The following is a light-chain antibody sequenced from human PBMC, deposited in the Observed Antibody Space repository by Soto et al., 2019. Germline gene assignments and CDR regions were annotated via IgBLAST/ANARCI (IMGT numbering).Light chain of an antibody. CDR3: AAWDDSVKTLL. CDR2: NNY. CDR1: SSNIGNNY. V-gene: IGLV1-51*01. Sequence: QSVLTQSPSVSAAPGQKVTISCSGSSSNIGNNYVSWYQQLPGTAPKLLIYNNYQRPSGVPDRFSASKSGTSASLAISGLQSEDEADYYCAAWDDSVKTLLFGGGTKVTVL. J-gene: IGLJ2*01.